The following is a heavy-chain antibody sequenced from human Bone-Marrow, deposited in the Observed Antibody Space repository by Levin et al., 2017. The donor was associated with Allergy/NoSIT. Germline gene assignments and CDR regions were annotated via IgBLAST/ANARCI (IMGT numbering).Heavy chain of an antibody. V-gene: IGHV3-21*01. Sequence: GESLKISCAASGFTFSSYSMNWVRQAPGKGLEWVSSISSSSSYIYYADSVKGRFTISRDNAKNSLYLQMNSLRAEDTAVYYCARVPSIAAAPYYMDVWGKGTTVTVSS. CDR2: ISSSSSYI. CDR3: ARVPSIAAAPYYMDV. J-gene: IGHJ6*03. D-gene: IGHD6-13*01. CDR1: GFTFSSYS.